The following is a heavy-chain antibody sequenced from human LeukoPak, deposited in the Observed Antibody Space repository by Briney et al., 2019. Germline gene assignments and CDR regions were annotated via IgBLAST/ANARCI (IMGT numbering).Heavy chain of an antibody. V-gene: IGHV3-30*02. Sequence: GGSLRLSCAASGFTFSSYGMHWVRQAPGKGLEWVAFIRYDGSNKYYADSVKGRFTISRDNSKNTLYLQMNSLRAEDTAVYYCAKNHYSSPSCSNQTWGQGTLVTVSS. D-gene: IGHD2-2*01. J-gene: IGHJ4*02. CDR1: GFTFSSYG. CDR2: IRYDGSNK. CDR3: AKNHYSSPSCSNQT.